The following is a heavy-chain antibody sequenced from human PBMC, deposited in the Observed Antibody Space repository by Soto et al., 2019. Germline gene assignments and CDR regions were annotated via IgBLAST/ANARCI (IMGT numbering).Heavy chain of an antibody. CDR1: GYTFTGYY. CDR2: INPNSGGT. CDR3: ARGATLAARLGTTDFDY. Sequence: GASVKVSCKASGYTFTGYYMHWVRQAPGQGLEWMGWINPNSGGTNYAQKFQGWVTMTRDTSISTAYMELSRLRSDDTAVYYCARGATLAARLGTTDFDYWGQGTLVTVSS. J-gene: IGHJ4*02. V-gene: IGHV1-2*04. D-gene: IGHD6-6*01.